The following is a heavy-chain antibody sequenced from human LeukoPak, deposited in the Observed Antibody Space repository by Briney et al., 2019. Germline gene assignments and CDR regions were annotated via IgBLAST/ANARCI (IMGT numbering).Heavy chain of an antibody. V-gene: IGHV4-39*07. CDR3: ARVGWGNVAAYPNWLDP. CDR2: IFHNGNT. CDR1: GGSISSNSQY. D-gene: IGHD3-16*01. Sequence: ASETLSLTCTVSGGSISSNSQYWGWIRQPPGTGLEWIANIFHNGNTAYNPSLKRRVTISIDTSQNQLSLRLSSVTAADTAVYYCARVGWGNVAAYPNWLDPWGQGTVVTVSS. J-gene: IGHJ5*02.